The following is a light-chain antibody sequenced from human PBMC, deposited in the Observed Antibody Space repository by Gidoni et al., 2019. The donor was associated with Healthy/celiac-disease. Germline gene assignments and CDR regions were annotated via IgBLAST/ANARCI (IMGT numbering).Light chain of an antibody. J-gene: IGLJ3*02. V-gene: IGLV2-11*01. Sequence: QSALTQPRSVSGSPGQSVTISCTGTSIDVGGSNYVSWYQQHPGKAPKLMIYDVSKRPSGVPDRVSGSKSGNTASLTISGLQAEDEADYYCCSYAGSYTWVFGGGTKLTVL. CDR1: SIDVGGSNY. CDR2: DVS. CDR3: CSYAGSYTWV.